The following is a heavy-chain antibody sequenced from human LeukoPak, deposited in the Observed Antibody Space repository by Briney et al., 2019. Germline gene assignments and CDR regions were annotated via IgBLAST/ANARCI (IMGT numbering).Heavy chain of an antibody. CDR1: GYSIRSGDY. CDR3: ARGGRWLQLSLDY. Sequence: SETLSLTCNVSGYSIRSGDYWGWIRQPPGKGLEWIGSVYHSGSTYYNPSLKSRVTISVDTSKNQFSLKLSSVTAADTAVYYCARGGRWLQLSLDYWGQGTLVTVSS. D-gene: IGHD5-24*01. CDR2: VYHSGST. J-gene: IGHJ4*02. V-gene: IGHV4-38-2*02.